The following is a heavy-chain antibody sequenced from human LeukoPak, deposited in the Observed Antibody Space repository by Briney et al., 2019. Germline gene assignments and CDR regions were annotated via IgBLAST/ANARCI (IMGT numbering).Heavy chain of an antibody. Sequence: GGSLRLSCAASGFTFSSYAMSWVRQAPGKGLEWVSSISSSSSYIYYADSVKGRFTISRDNAKNSLYLQMNSLRAEDTAVYYCAEIRQADYWGQGTLVTVSS. CDR2: ISSSSSYI. V-gene: IGHV3-21*01. D-gene: IGHD3-3*02. CDR3: AEIRQADY. J-gene: IGHJ4*02. CDR1: GFTFSSYA.